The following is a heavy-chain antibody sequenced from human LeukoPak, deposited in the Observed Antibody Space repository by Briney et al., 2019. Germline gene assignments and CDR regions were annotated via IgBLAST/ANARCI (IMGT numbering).Heavy chain of an antibody. D-gene: IGHD3-22*01. CDR1: GFTFSDYY. J-gene: IGHJ4*02. CDR2: ISSSGSTI. Sequence: GGSLRLSCAASGFTFSDYYMSWIRRAPGKGLEWVSYISSSGSTIYYADSVKGRFTISRDNAKNSLYLQMNSLRAEDTAVYYCARSPHYYDSSGHIDYWGQGTLVTVSS. CDR3: ARSPHYYDSSGHIDY. V-gene: IGHV3-11*01.